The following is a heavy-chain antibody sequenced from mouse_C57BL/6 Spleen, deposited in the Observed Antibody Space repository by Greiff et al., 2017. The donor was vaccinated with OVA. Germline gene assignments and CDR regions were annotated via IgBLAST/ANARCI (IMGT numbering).Heavy chain of an antibody. V-gene: IGHV1-52*01. CDR2: IDPSDSET. CDR3: ARESNYSYAMDY. CDR1: GYTFTSYW. J-gene: IGHJ4*01. D-gene: IGHD2-5*01. Sequence: VQLQQPGAELVRPGSSVKLSCKASGYTFTSYWMHWVKLRPIQGLEWIGNIDPSDSETHYNQKFKDKATLTVDKSSSTAYMQLSSLTSEDSAVYYCARESNYSYAMDYWGQGTSVTVSS.